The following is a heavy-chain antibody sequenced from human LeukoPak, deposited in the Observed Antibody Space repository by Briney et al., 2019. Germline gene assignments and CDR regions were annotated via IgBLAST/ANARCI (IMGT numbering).Heavy chain of an antibody. D-gene: IGHD1-26*01. CDR2: ISSSSSYI. CDR3: ARDRHSGSYPDAFDI. CDR1: GFTFSSYS. Sequence: PGGSLRLSCAASGFTFSSYSMNCVRQAPGKGLEWVSSISSSSSYIYYADSVKGRFTISRDNAKNSLYLQMNSLRAEDTAVYCCARDRHSGSYPDAFDIWGQGTMVTVSS. V-gene: IGHV3-21*01. J-gene: IGHJ3*02.